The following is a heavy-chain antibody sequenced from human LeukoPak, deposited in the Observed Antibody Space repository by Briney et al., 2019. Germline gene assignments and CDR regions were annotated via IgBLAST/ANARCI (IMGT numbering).Heavy chain of an antibody. Sequence: GGSLRLSCAASGLTFSSYSMNWVRQAPGKGLEWVSSISSSSSYIYYADSVKGRFTISRDNAKNSLYLQMNSLRAEDTAVYYCARDTEYSSSSFILYYYGMDVWGQGTTVTVSS. CDR1: GLTFSSYS. D-gene: IGHD6-6*01. CDR2: ISSSSSYI. CDR3: ARDTEYSSSSFILYYYGMDV. V-gene: IGHV3-21*01. J-gene: IGHJ6*02.